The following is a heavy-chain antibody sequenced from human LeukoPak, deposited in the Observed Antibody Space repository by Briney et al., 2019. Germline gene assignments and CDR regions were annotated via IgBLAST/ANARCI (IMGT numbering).Heavy chain of an antibody. D-gene: IGHD6-13*01. V-gene: IGHV3-53*01. CDR3: ARDPLYSSSWYSFAY. Sequence: GGSLRLSCAASGFTVSSNYMSWVRQAPGKGLEWVSVIYSGGWTYYADSVKGRFTISGDNSKNTLYLQMNSLRAEDTAVYYCARDPLYSSSWYSFAYWGQGTLVTVSS. J-gene: IGHJ4*02. CDR2: IYSGGWT. CDR1: GFTVSSNY.